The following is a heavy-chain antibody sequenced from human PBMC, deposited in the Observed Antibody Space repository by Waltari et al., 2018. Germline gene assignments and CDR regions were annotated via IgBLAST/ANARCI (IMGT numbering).Heavy chain of an antibody. CDR2: IYYSGGT. D-gene: IGHD2-21*02. CDR1: ITSTSYY. V-gene: IGHV4-39*01. Sequence: ITSTSYYWGWIRQPPGKGLEWIGSIYYSGGTYYNPSLKSRVTISIDTSKTQFSLKLSSVTAADTAVYYCARRHDFFWFDPWGQGTLVTVSS. CDR3: ARRHDFFWFDP. J-gene: IGHJ5*02.